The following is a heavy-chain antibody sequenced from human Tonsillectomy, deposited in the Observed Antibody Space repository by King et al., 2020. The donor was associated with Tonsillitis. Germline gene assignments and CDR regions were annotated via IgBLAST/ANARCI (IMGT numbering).Heavy chain of an antibody. J-gene: IGHJ4*02. D-gene: IGHD2-21*02. CDR2: ISTYNGNT. V-gene: IGHV1-18*01. CDR1: GYTFTDYG. Sequence: VQLVESGAEVKKPGASVKVSCKASGYTFTDYGVSWVRQAPGQGLEWMGWISTYNGNTNYAQKLQGRVTMTTDTSTSTAYMELRSLRSDDKAVYYCGRIYCGGDCYSGPWDYWGQGTLVTVSS. CDR3: GRIYCGGDCYSGPWDY.